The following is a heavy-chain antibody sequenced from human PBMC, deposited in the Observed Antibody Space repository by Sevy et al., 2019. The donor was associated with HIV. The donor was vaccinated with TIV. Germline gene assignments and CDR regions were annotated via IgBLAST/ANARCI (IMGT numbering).Heavy chain of an antibody. Sequence: GSLRLSCAASGFTFSSYVMSWVRQAPGKGLEWVSAISGSGGSTYYADSVKGRFTISRDNSKNTLYLQMNSLRAEDTAVYYCAKVGRYDSSGYYSGYYFDYWGQGTLVTVSS. J-gene: IGHJ4*02. V-gene: IGHV3-23*01. CDR2: ISGSGGST. CDR1: GFTFSSYV. D-gene: IGHD3-22*01. CDR3: AKVGRYDSSGYYSGYYFDY.